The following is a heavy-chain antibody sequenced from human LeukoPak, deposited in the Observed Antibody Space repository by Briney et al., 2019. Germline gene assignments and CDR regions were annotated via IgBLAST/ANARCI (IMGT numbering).Heavy chain of an antibody. CDR3: AREQGYCSSTSCYIPDAFDI. CDR1: GYTFTSYA. Sequence: ASVKVSCKDSGYTFTSYAMNWVRQAPGQGLEWMGWINTNTGNPTYAQGFTGRFVFSLDTSVSTAYLQISSLKAEDTAVYYCAREQGYCSSTSCYIPDAFDIWGQGTMVTVSS. D-gene: IGHD2-2*02. CDR2: INTNTGNP. V-gene: IGHV7-4-1*02. J-gene: IGHJ3*02.